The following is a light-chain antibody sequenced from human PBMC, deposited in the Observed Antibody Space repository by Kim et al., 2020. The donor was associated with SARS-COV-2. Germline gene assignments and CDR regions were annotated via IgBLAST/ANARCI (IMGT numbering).Light chain of an antibody. Sequence: KYVSWYQQTPGQSPVLVLYQDDRRPSGIPERFSGSNSGDTATLTISGTQTVDEADYFCQVWDDYNVFFGGGTQLTVL. V-gene: IGLV3-1*01. CDR1: KY. J-gene: IGLJ2*01. CDR3: QVWDDYNVF. CDR2: QDD.